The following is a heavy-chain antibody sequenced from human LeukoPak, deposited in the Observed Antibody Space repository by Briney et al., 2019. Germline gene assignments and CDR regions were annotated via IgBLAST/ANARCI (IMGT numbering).Heavy chain of an antibody. J-gene: IGHJ4*02. CDR2: INDNGRST. CDR1: GFTFSKYA. V-gene: IGHV3-64D*09. Sequence: PGGSLRLSCSASGFTFSKYAMHWVRQAPGKGLEYVSAINDNGRSTYYADSVKGRFSISRDNSKSTPYLQMSSLRTEDTAVYYCVKYSSGWYYDYWGQGTLVTVSS. D-gene: IGHD6-19*01. CDR3: VKYSSGWYYDY.